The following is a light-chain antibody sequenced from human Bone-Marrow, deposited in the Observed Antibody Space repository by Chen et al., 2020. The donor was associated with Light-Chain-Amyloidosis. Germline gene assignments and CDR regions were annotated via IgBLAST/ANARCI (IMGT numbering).Light chain of an antibody. CDR1: DLPTKY. V-gene: IGLV3-25*03. Sequence: SYELTQPPSVSVSPGQTARITCSGDDLPTKYAYWYQQKPGQAPVLGIHRDPERPAGISERFSGSSSGTTATLTIRGVQAEDEADYHCQSADSSGTYEVIFGGGTKLTVL. CDR2: RDP. CDR3: QSADSSGTYEVI. J-gene: IGLJ2*01.